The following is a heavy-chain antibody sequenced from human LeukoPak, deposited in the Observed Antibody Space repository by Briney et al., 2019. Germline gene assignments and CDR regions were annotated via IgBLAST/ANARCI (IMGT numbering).Heavy chain of an antibody. CDR3: ARALGRDY. CDR1: GFTFSDYY. V-gene: IGHV4-34*01. CDR2: INHSGST. Sequence: GSLRLSCAASGFTFSDYYMSWIRQAPGKGLEWIGEINHSGSTNYNPSLKSRVTISVDTSKNQFSLKLSSVTAADTAVYYCARALGRDYWGQGTLVTVSS. D-gene: IGHD7-27*01. J-gene: IGHJ4*02.